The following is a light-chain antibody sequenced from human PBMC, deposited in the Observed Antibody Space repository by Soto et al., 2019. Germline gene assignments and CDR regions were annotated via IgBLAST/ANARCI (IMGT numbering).Light chain of an antibody. J-gene: IGKJ1*01. CDR1: QTIDSW. CDR3: QHYNSVSRT. CDR2: MAS. V-gene: IGKV1-5*03. Sequence: DIQMTQSPSTLFASVGDRVTITCRASQTIDSWLAWYQQKPGKAPKLLIYMASTLHSGAPSRFSGSGSGTEFTLTISSLQPDDFATYYCQHYNSVSRTFGQGTKVEIK.